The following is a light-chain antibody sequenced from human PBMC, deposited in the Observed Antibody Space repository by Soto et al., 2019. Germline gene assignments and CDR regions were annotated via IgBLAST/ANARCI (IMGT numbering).Light chain of an antibody. J-gene: IGLJ2*01. CDR1: SSDVGGYNF. Sequence: QSALTQPRSVSGSPGQSVTISCTGTSSDVGGYNFVSWYQQYPGKAPKVMIYDVSKRPSGVPDRFSGSKSGNTASLTISGLQAEDEADYYCCSYAGTSTVFGGGTKLTVL. V-gene: IGLV2-11*01. CDR2: DVS. CDR3: CSYAGTSTV.